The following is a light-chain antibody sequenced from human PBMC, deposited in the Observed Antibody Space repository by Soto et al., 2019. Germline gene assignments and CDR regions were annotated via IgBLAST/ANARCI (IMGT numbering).Light chain of an antibody. Sequence: QSALTQPASVSGSPGQSITISCTGTSSDVGGYNYVSWYQQHPGKAPKLMIYEVSNRPSGVSNRFSGSKSGNTASLTISGLQAEEEADYYCSSYTSSSTPVFGTGTKLTVL. CDR1: SSDVGGYNY. V-gene: IGLV2-14*01. CDR2: EVS. J-gene: IGLJ1*01. CDR3: SSYTSSSTPV.